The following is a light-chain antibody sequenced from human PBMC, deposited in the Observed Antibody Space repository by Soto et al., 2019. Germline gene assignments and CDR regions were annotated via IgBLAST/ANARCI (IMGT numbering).Light chain of an antibody. Sequence: DSQITQAPSTLTASVGDRVTITCRASQSISSWLAWYQQKPGKAPKLLIYNASSLEIGVPSRFSGSGSGTEFTLTISSLQPDDFATYYCQQYNSYPLTFGGGTKVDI. CDR3: QQYNSYPLT. CDR1: QSISSW. V-gene: IGKV1-5*03. CDR2: NAS. J-gene: IGKJ4*01.